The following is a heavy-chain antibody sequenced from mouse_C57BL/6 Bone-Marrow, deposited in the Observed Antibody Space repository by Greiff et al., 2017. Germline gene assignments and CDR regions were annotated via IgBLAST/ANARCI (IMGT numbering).Heavy chain of an antibody. CDR3: ARDYYGSSWFAY. J-gene: IGHJ3*01. CDR2: ISDGGSYT. Sequence: EVQLVESGGGLAKPGGSLKLSCAASGFTFSSYAMSWVRQTPEKRLEWVATISDGGSYTYYPDNAKNNLYLQMSHLKSEDTAMYYCARDYYGSSWFAYWGQGTLVTVSA. V-gene: IGHV5-4*01. D-gene: IGHD1-1*01. CDR1: GFTFSSYA.